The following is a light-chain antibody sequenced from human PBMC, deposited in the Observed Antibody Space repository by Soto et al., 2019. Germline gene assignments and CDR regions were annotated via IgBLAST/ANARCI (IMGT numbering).Light chain of an antibody. J-gene: IGLJ3*02. CDR3: QSYDTTLSGWV. Sequence: HSVLTQPPSVSGAPGQRVTISCTGTNSNIGADYDVHWYQHLPGTAPKLLLYANNNRPSGVPDRFSGSRSGPSASLAITGLQADDEADYFCQSYDTTLSGWVFGGGTKLTVL. V-gene: IGLV1-40*01. CDR2: ANN. CDR1: NSNIGADYD.